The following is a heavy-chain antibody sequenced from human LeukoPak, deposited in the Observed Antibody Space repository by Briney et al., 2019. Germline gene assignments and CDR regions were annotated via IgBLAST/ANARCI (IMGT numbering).Heavy chain of an antibody. Sequence: GSLRLSCAASGFTFSSYGMSWVRQSPGKGLEWIGEITYDGRTKYNPSLRSRVSISVDTSKIQFSLNLTSVTAADTAIYYCARGLASGYPPIPFDYWGQGTQVTVSS. V-gene: IGHV4-34*01. J-gene: IGHJ4*02. D-gene: IGHD3-3*01. CDR1: GFTFSSYG. CDR2: ITYDGRT. CDR3: ARGLASGYPPIPFDY.